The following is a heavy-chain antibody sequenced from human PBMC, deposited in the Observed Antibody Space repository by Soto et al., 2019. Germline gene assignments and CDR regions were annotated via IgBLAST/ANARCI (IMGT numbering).Heavy chain of an antibody. J-gene: IGHJ4*02. V-gene: IGHV1-46*01. CDR3: ARGGHVVVVTAALDY. CDR1: GDTFTDYY. D-gene: IGHD2-21*02. CDR2: VNPSGGHT. Sequence: QLMQSGAEVKKPGASVKVSCKASGDTFTDYYIHWVRQAPGQGLEWMGTVNPSGGHTTYAQHFLGRVTMTRDTSTSILYMELTSLTSDDTAIYYCARGGHVVVVTAALDYWGQGTLVTVSS.